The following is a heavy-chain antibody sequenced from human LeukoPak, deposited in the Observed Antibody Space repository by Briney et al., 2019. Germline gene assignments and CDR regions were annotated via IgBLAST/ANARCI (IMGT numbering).Heavy chain of an antibody. J-gene: IGHJ5*02. D-gene: IGHD2-15*01. V-gene: IGHV6-1*01. CDR2: TYYESKWYS. Sequence: SQTLSLTCAISGDSVSSSRAAWNWNRQSPSRGLEWLGRTYYESKWYSEYAVFVKSRITINPDTSKNQFSLQLNSVIPDDTAVYYCARGYLRSGFDPWGQGTLVTVSS. CDR1: GDSVSSSRAA. CDR3: ARGYLRSGFDP.